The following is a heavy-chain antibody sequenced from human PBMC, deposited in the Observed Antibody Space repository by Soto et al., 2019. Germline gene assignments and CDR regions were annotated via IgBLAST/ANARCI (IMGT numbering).Heavy chain of an antibody. Sequence: QLQLQESGPGLVKPSETLSLTCTVSGGSISSSSYYWGWIRQPPGKGLEWIGSTYYSGSTSYNPSLKSRLTISVDTSKNQFSLKLSSVTAADTAVYYCARRETYFDYWGQGTLVTVSS. CDR2: TYYSGST. CDR1: GGSISSSSYY. V-gene: IGHV4-39*01. CDR3: ARRETYFDY. J-gene: IGHJ4*02.